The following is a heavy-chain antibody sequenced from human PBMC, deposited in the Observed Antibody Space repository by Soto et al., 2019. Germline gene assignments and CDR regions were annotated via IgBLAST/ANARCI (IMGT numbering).Heavy chain of an antibody. CDR2: ISAYNGNT. CDR3: ARQSQNWSGYWDDY. J-gene: IGHJ4*02. D-gene: IGHD3-3*01. Sequence: ASVKVSCKASGYTFTSYGVSWVRQAPGQGLEWMGWISAYNGNTNYAQKLQGRVTMTTDTSTSTAYMELRSLRSDDTAVYYCARQSQNWSGYWDDYWGQGTLVTVSS. CDR1: GYTFTSYG. V-gene: IGHV1-18*01.